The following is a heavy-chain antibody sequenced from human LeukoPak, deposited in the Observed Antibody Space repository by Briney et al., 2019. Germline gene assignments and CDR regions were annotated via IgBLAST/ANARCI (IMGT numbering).Heavy chain of an antibody. D-gene: IGHD1-26*01. CDR1: GGSISSGGYY. CDR2: IYYSGST. Sequence: PSETLSLTCTVSGGSISSGGYYWSWIRQHPGKGLEWIGYIYYSGSTYYNPSLKSRVTILVDTSKNQFSLKLSSVTAADTAVYYCARDKGGSPDYWGQGTLVTVSS. CDR3: ARDKGGSPDY. V-gene: IGHV4-31*03. J-gene: IGHJ4*02.